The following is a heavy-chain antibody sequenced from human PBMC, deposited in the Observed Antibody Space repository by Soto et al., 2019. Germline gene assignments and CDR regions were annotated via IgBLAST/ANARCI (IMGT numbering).Heavy chain of an antibody. CDR1: AFTFSTYG. Sequence: QVQLVESGGGVVQPGRSLRLSCAASAFTFSTYGMHWVRQAPGKGLEWVARISYDGSEKVYADSVKGRFTISRDNSKDTLYLQMNSLRAEDTAVFYCVKEEHRGSSFDYWGQGTLVTVSS. V-gene: IGHV3-30*18. CDR2: ISYDGSEK. CDR3: VKEEHRGSSFDY. D-gene: IGHD1-26*01. J-gene: IGHJ4*02.